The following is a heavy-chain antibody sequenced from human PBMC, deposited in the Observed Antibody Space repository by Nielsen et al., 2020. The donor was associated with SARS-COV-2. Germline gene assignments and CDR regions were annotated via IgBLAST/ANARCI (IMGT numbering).Heavy chain of an antibody. V-gene: IGHV3-74*01. Sequence: GESLKISCAASGFTFSGYWMHWVRQAPGKGLVWVSRIDSDGITTSYADSVKGRFTISRDNAKNSLYLQMNSLRAEDTALYYCARRRRYCSGGSCYFYYFDYWGQGTLVTVSS. CDR2: IDSDGITT. CDR1: GFTFSGYW. CDR3: ARRRRYCSGGSCYFYYFDY. D-gene: IGHD2-15*01. J-gene: IGHJ4*02.